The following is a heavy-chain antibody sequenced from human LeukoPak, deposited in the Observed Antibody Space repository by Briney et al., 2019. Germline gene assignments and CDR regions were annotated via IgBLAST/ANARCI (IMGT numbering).Heavy chain of an antibody. D-gene: IGHD4-17*01. CDR2: ISGSGGST. J-gene: IGHJ3*02. V-gene: IGHV3-23*01. CDR1: GFTFSSYA. CDR3: AKEGYGDPDAFDI. Sequence: GGSLRLSCEAAGFTFSSYAMSWVRQAPGKGLEWVSAISGSGGSTYYADSVKGRFTISRDNSKNTLYLQMNSLRAENTAVYYCAKEGYGDPDAFDIWGQGTMVTVSS.